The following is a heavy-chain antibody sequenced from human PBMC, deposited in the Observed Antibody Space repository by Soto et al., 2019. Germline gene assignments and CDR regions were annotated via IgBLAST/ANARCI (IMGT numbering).Heavy chain of an antibody. V-gene: IGHV1-69*13. D-gene: IGHD2-15*01. Sequence: GASVKVSCKASGGTFSSYAISWVRQAPGQGLEWMGGIIPIFGTANYAQKFQGRVTITADESTSTAYMELSSLRSEDTAVYYCARGDVVAATGYYYYGMDVWGQGTTVTGSS. CDR2: IIPIFGTA. J-gene: IGHJ6*02. CDR1: GGTFSSYA. CDR3: ARGDVVAATGYYYYGMDV.